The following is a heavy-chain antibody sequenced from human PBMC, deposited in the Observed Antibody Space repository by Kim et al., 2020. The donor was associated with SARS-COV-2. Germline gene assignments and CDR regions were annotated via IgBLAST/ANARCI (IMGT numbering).Heavy chain of an antibody. CDR2: ISWNSGSI. D-gene: IGHD2-21*01. J-gene: IGHJ6*02. Sequence: GGSLRLSCAASGFTFDDYAMHWVRQAPGKGLEWVSGISWNSGSIGYADSVKGRFTISRDNAKNSLYLQMNSLRAEDTALYYCAKFGDYYSYMDVWGQGTTVTVSS. CDR3: AKFGDYYSYMDV. V-gene: IGHV3-9*01. CDR1: GFTFDDYA.